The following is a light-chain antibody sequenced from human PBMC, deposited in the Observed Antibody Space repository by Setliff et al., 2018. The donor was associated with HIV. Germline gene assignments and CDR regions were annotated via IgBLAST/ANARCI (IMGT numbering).Light chain of an antibody. CDR2: GAS. J-gene: IGKJ1*01. V-gene: IGKV3-15*01. CDR3: QQYNNWPRT. Sequence: DIVMTQSPATLSVFPGERATLSCRASQSISSNLAWYQQKPGQAPRLLIYGASSRAAGLPATFSASGSGTEFTLTISSLQSEDFAVYYCQQYNNWPRTFGQGTKV. CDR1: QSISSN.